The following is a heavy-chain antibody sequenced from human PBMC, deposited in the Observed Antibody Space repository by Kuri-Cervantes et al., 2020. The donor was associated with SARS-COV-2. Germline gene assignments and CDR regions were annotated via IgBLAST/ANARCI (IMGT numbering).Heavy chain of an antibody. J-gene: IGHJ4*02. Sequence: SETLSLTCTVSGGSISSYHWSWIRQPPGKGLEWIGYIYYSGSTNYNPSLKSRVTISVDTSKNQFSLKLSSVTAADTAVYYCARTIRDGYNGHYFDYWGQGTLVTVSS. CDR2: IYYSGST. V-gene: IGHV4-59*01. CDR1: GGSISSYH. CDR3: ARTIRDGYNGHYFDY. D-gene: IGHD5-24*01.